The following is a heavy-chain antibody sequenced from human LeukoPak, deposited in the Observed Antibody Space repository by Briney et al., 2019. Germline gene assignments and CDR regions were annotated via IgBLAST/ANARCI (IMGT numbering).Heavy chain of an antibody. CDR1: GFNFNTYW. D-gene: IGHD1-26*01. CDR3: AKDLSGSYLDY. Sequence: PEGSLRLSCAASGFNFNTYWMSWVRQAPGKGLEWVSAISGSGGSTYYADSVKGRFTISRDNSKNTLYLQMNSLRAEDTAVYYCAKDLSGSYLDYWGQGTLVTVSS. CDR2: ISGSGGST. J-gene: IGHJ4*02. V-gene: IGHV3-23*01.